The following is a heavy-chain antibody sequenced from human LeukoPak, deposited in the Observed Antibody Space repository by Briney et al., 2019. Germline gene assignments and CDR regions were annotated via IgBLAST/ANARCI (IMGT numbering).Heavy chain of an antibody. J-gene: IGHJ3*02. Sequence: PGGSLRLSCAASGFTFSNYGMHWVRQAPGNRLEWVAFIRYDGSNIYYADSVKGRFTISRDNSKNTLYLQMNSLRAEDTAVYYCARYLIPSAYYFDAFHIWGQGTMVTVSS. CDR1: GFTFSNYG. CDR2: IRYDGSNI. D-gene: IGHD2-21*02. V-gene: IGHV3-30*02. CDR3: ARYLIPSAYYFDAFHI.